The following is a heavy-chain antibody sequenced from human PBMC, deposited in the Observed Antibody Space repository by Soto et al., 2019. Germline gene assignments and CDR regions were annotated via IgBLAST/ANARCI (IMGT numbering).Heavy chain of an antibody. CDR3: ANQKIRFSVAGNLYGLGV. V-gene: IGHV3-48*02. D-gene: IGHD6-19*01. Sequence: GGSLRLSCESSVCVLSTYSMNCVRHSPGKWLEWISYISSTSGTIYYADSVKGRFTIFRDNAKNSLFLQMTGLRDDDTAVYYCANQKIRFSVAGNLYGLGVWGQGTTVSVSS. J-gene: IGHJ6*02. CDR2: ISSTSGTI. CDR1: VCVLSTYS.